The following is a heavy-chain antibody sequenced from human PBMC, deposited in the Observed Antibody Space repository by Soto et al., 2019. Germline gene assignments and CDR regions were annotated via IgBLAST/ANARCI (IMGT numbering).Heavy chain of an antibody. CDR3: AREGASGFGMDV. CDR2: IYTSGST. Sequence: QVQLQESGPGLVKPSETLSLTCNVSGGSIRSYYWSWVRQPDGKPLEWIGRIYTSGSTNYNPSLKSRVSMSVDTSKNQFSLGVTSVTAADTAVYYCAREGASGFGMDVWGLGTTVTVSS. V-gene: IGHV4-4*07. CDR1: GGSIRSYY. D-gene: IGHD3-3*01. J-gene: IGHJ6*02.